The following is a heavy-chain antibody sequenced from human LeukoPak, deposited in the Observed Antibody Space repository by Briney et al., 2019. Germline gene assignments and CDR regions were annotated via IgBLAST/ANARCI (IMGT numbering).Heavy chain of an antibody. CDR2: INHSGST. CDR3: ARELWFLNNWFDP. Sequence: SETLSLTCTVSGGSISSSSYYWGWIRQPPGKGLEWIGEINHSGSTNYNPSLKSRVTISVDTSKNQFSLKLSSVTAADTAVYYCARELWFLNNWFDPWGQGTLVTVSS. J-gene: IGHJ5*02. V-gene: IGHV4-39*07. CDR1: GGSISSSSYY. D-gene: IGHD3-10*01.